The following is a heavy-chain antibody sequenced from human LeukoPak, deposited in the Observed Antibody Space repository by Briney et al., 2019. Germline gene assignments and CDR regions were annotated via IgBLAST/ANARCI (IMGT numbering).Heavy chain of an antibody. Sequence: SGGSQRLSCAASGFTFSSYTMHWVRQAPGKGLEYVSAISSNGGSTYYANSVKGRFTISRDNSKNTLYLQMGSLRAEDMAVYYCARWRHSSGYYYDDWGQGTLVTVSS. J-gene: IGHJ4*02. CDR1: GFTFSSYT. D-gene: IGHD3-22*01. CDR2: ISSNGGST. CDR3: ARWRHSSGYYYDD. V-gene: IGHV3-64*01.